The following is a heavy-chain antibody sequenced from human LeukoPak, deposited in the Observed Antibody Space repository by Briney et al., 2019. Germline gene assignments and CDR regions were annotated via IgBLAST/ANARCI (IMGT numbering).Heavy chain of an antibody. CDR2: ISSSGSTI. Sequence: GGTLRLSCAASGFTFSSYEMNWVRQAPGKGLEWVSYISSSGSTIYYADSVKGRFTISRDNAKNSLYLQMNSLRAEDTAVYYRARDYMVRGVPTYFDYWGQGTLATVSS. J-gene: IGHJ4*02. CDR3: ARDYMVRGVPTYFDY. D-gene: IGHD3-10*01. V-gene: IGHV3-48*03. CDR1: GFTFSSYE.